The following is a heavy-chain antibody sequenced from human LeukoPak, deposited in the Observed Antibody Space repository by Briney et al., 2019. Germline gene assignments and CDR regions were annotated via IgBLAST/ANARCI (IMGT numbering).Heavy chain of an antibody. D-gene: IGHD6-19*01. CDR2: ISDSGDST. V-gene: IGHV3-23*01. CDR1: GFSFRSYG. Sequence: PGGSLRLSCAASGFSFRSYGMSWVRQAPGKGLEWVSAISDSGDSTYYTDSVKGRFTISRDNSQNTLFLQMSSLRAEDTAVYYCAKEGQTVAGNGYFDYWGQGTLVTVSS. J-gene: IGHJ4*02. CDR3: AKEGQTVAGNGYFDY.